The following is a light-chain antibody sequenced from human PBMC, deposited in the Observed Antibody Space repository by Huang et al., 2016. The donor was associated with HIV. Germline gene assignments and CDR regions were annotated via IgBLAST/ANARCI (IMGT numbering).Light chain of an antibody. V-gene: IGKV1-16*02. Sequence: DIEMTQSPSSVSASVGDRVTITCRASQDIRTSLAWFQQKPGNAPKSLIYGASTLQKGVPSKFSGSGSGTDFTLTISSLQPEDFAIYYCQQYKSYPITFGQGTRLE. CDR3: QQYKSYPIT. CDR1: QDIRTS. CDR2: GAS. J-gene: IGKJ5*01.